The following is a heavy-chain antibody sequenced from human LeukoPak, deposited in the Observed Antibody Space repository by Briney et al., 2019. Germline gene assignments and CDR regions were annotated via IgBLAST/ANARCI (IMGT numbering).Heavy chain of an antibody. CDR2: IYHSGST. D-gene: IGHD2-2*01. CDR3: ARGFRYCSSTSCYHSFDY. V-gene: IGHV4-38-2*02. Sequence: SETLSLTCTVSGYSISSGYYWGWVRQPPGKGLEWIGSIYHSGSTNYNPSLKSRVTISVDTSKNQFSLKLSSVTAADTAVYYCARGFRYCSSTSCYHSFDYWGQGTLVTVSS. CDR1: GYSISSGYY. J-gene: IGHJ4*02.